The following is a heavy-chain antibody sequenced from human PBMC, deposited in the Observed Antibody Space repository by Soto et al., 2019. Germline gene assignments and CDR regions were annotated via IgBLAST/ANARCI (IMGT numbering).Heavy chain of an antibody. D-gene: IGHD3-22*01. CDR2: TYYRSKWYN. CDR3: ARASDYYDSSGYYRHFDY. CDR1: WDSVSSNSAA. J-gene: IGHJ4*02. Sequence: SQTLSLTCAISWDSVSSNSAAWNWIRQSPSRGLEWLGRTYYRSKWYNDYAVSVKSRITINPDTSKNQFSLQLNSVTPEDTAVYYCARASDYYDSSGYYRHFDYWGQGTLVTVSS. V-gene: IGHV6-1*01.